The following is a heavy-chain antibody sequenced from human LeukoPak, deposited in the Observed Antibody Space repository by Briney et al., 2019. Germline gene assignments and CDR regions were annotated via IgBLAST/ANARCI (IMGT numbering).Heavy chain of an antibody. CDR2: INPDGSST. CDR3: ARDGNYGDYI. Sequence: GGSLRLFYAASGFTLSSHWMHWVREAPGKALVWVFRINPDGSSTSYADSVKGRFTIYNDNAKKTLYLQMTSLRADDTAVYYCARDGNYGDYIWGQGTLVTGSS. V-gene: IGHV3-74*01. D-gene: IGHD4-17*01. J-gene: IGHJ4*02. CDR1: GFTLSSHW.